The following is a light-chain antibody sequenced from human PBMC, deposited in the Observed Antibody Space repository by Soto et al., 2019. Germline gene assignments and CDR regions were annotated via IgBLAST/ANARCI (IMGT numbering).Light chain of an antibody. V-gene: IGLV7-43*01. Sequence: QAVVTQESSLTVSPGGTVTLTCASSTGAVTSGNYASWYQQFPGQPPRTLIYTTNNRLTWTPARFSGSLLGGSAALTLSGAQPEDEADYYCLLYYGGAHLVFGGGTKVTVL. J-gene: IGLJ3*02. CDR3: LLYYGGAHLV. CDR1: TGAVTSGNY. CDR2: TTN.